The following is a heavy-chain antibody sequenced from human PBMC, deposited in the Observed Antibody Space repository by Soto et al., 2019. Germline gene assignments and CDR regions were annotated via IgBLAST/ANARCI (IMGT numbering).Heavy chain of an antibody. D-gene: IGHD2-21*02. V-gene: IGHV1-69*13. CDR1: GGTFSSYA. CDR3: ARSPYCGGDCYSNWFDP. CDR2: IIPIFGTA. J-gene: IGHJ5*02. Sequence: SVKVSCKASGGTFSSYAISWVRQAPGQGLEWMGGIIPIFGTANYAQKFQGRVTITADESTSTAYMELSSLRSEDTAVYYCARSPYCGGDCYSNWFDPWGQGTLVTVSS.